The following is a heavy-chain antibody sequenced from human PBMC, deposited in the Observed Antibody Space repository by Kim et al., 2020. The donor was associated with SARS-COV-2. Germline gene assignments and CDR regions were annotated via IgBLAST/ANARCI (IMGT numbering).Heavy chain of an antibody. CDR2: IYHSGST. Sequence: SETLSLTCAVSGGSISSSNWWSWVRQPPGKGLEWIGEIYHSGSTNYNPSLKSRVTISVDKSKNQFSLKLSSVTAADTAVYYCARVGVAAGMFFDYWGQGTLVTVSS. CDR1: GGSISSSNW. D-gene: IGHD6-13*01. V-gene: IGHV4-4*02. CDR3: ARVGVAAGMFFDY. J-gene: IGHJ4*02.